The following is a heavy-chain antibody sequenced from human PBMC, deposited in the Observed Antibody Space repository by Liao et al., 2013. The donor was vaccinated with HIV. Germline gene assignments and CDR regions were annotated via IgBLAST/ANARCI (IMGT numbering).Heavy chain of an antibody. Sequence: QVQLQESGPGLVKPSETLSLTCSVSGGSIDTYYWSWIRQPPGKGLEWIGYIYHNGSTSSNPSLKSRVVISIDTSKNQFSLNLNSVIAADTAIYYCARGGVFIDYWGQGTLVTVSS. CDR1: GGSIDTYY. V-gene: IGHV4-59*12. CDR3: ARGGVFIDY. CDR2: IYHNGST. D-gene: IGHD3-10*01. J-gene: IGHJ4*02.